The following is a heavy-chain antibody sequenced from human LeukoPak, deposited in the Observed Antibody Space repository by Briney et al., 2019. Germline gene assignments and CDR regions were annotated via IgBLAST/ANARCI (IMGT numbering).Heavy chain of an antibody. CDR1: GGSFSGYY. V-gene: IGHV4-34*01. CDR3: ARGVTAVAGKSSYYYYYMDV. Sequence: SETLSLTCAVYGGSFSGYYWSWIRQPPGKGLEWIGEINHSGSTNYNPSLKSRVTISVDTSKNQFSLKLSSVTAADTAVYCCARGVTAVAGKSSYYYYYMDVWGKGTTVTVSS. CDR2: INHSGST. J-gene: IGHJ6*03. D-gene: IGHD6-19*01.